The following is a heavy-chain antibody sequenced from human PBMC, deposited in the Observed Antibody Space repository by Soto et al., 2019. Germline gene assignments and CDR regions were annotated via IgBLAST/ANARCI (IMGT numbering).Heavy chain of an antibody. J-gene: IGHJ4*02. CDR2: INHSGST. Sequence: SETLSLTCAVYGGSFSGYYWSWIRQPPGKGLEWIGEINHSGSTNYNPSLKSRVTISVDTSKNQFSLKLSSVTAADTAVYYCARGHSPIIIAARILYFDYWGQGTLVTVSS. CDR1: GGSFSGYY. V-gene: IGHV4-34*01. CDR3: ARGHSPIIIAARILYFDY. D-gene: IGHD6-6*01.